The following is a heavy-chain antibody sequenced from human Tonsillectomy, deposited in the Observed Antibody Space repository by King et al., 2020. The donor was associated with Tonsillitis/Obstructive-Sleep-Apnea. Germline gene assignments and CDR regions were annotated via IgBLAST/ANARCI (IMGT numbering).Heavy chain of an antibody. D-gene: IGHD3-9*01. CDR3: ARDFTGYWYFDL. Sequence: QLQESGPGLVKPSETLSLTCTVSGGSVSSGSYYWSWIRQPPGKGLEWIGYIYYSGSTNYNPSPKSRVTISVDTSKNQFSLKLSSVTAADTAVYYCARDFTGYWYFDLWGRGTLVTVSS. V-gene: IGHV4-61*01. CDR1: GGSVSSGSYY. CDR2: IYYSGST. J-gene: IGHJ2*01.